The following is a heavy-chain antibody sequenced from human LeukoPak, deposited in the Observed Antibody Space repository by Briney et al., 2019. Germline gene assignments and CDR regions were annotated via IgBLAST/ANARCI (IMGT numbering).Heavy chain of an antibody. CDR3: TRWGVSTIDS. CDR2: IRSKADNYAT. D-gene: IGHD3-10*01. CDR1: GFTFSGSA. Sequence: PGGSLRLSCAASGFTFSGSAMRWVRQASGKGLEWLGRIRSKADNYATVYAASVEGRFTISRDDSKNTTYLQMNSLKTEDTAVYYCTRWGVSTIDSWGQGTLVTVSS. V-gene: IGHV3-73*01. J-gene: IGHJ4*02.